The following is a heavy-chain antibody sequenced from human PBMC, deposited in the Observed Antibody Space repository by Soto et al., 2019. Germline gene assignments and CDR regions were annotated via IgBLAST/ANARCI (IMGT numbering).Heavy chain of an antibody. J-gene: IGHJ4*02. CDR1: GFIFDDYG. CDR2: INWNGGTT. D-gene: IGHD3-10*01. CDR3: AKSQSPMVRGVIEAFDY. V-gene: IGHV3-20*04. Sequence: EVQLVESGGGVVRPGGSLRLSCVASGFIFDDYGMNWVRQVPGKGLEWVSGINWNGGTTHYADSVKGRFTISRDNAKNSLDLQMNSLRAEDTALYYCAKSQSPMVRGVIEAFDYWGQGTLVTVSS.